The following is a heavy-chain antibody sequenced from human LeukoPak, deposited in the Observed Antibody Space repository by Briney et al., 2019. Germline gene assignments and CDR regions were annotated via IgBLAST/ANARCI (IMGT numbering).Heavy chain of an antibody. CDR2: INPNSGGT. CDR3: ARGWELLGEGWFDP. D-gene: IGHD1-26*01. Sequence: ASVKVSCKASGYTFTGYYIHWVRQAPGQGLDWMGWINPNSGGTNYAQKFQGRVTMTRDTSISTAYMELSRLRSDDTAVYYCARGWELLGEGWFDPWGQGTLVTVSS. CDR1: GYTFTGYY. J-gene: IGHJ5*02. V-gene: IGHV1-2*02.